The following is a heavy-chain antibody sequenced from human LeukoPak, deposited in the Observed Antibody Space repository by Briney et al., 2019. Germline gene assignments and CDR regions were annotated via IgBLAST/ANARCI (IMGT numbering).Heavy chain of an antibody. CDR1: GFTFSSYE. Sequence: QPGGSLRLSCAASGFTFSSYEMTWVRQAPGKGLGWVSYISSSGSTIYYADSVKGRFTISRDNAKNSLYLQMNSLRAEDTAVYYCARELLGPAAGDYWGQGTLVTVSS. V-gene: IGHV3-48*03. D-gene: IGHD6-13*01. CDR3: ARELLGPAAGDY. CDR2: ISSSGSTI. J-gene: IGHJ4*02.